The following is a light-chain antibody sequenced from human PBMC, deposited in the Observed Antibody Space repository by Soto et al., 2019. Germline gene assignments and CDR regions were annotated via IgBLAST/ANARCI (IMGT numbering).Light chain of an antibody. CDR3: QQRRNWPPLT. CDR1: ENVDIY. CDR2: DAS. V-gene: IGKV3-11*01. J-gene: IGKJ4*01. Sequence: ETVLTQSPATLSLSPGERATLSCRASENVDIYLAWYQQKPGQAPRLLIYDASNRATGIPARFSGSGSGTDFTLTISSLEPEDFAVSYCQQRRNWPPLTFGGGTRVEIK.